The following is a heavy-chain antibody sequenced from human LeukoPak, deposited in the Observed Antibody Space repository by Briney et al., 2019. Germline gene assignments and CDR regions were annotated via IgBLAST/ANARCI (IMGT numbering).Heavy chain of an antibody. J-gene: IGHJ4*02. CDR1: GFIVRNYY. CDR3: AKRAEGAAAFFYFDY. Sequence: QTGGSLRLSCAASGFIVRNYYLSWVRQAPGKGLEWVSAISPSGSRTFYADSVKGRFTISRDNSKNTLYLQMNSLRVEDTAVYYCAKRAEGAAAFFYFDYWGQGTLVTVSS. CDR2: ISPSGSRT. V-gene: IGHV3-23*01. D-gene: IGHD6-13*01.